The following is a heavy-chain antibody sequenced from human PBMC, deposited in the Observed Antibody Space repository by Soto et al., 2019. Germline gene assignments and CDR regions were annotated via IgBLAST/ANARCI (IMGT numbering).Heavy chain of an antibody. CDR2: IIPIFGTA. D-gene: IGHD3-22*01. V-gene: IGHV1-69*01. Sequence: QVQLVQSGAEVRKLGSSVKVSCKASGGTFSSYAISWVRQAPGQGLEWMGGIIPIFGTANYAQKFQGRVTITADESTSTAYMELSSLRSEDTAVYYCARDKWDYYDSSGYETNWFDPWGQGTLVTVSS. CDR1: GGTFSSYA. CDR3: ARDKWDYYDSSGYETNWFDP. J-gene: IGHJ5*02.